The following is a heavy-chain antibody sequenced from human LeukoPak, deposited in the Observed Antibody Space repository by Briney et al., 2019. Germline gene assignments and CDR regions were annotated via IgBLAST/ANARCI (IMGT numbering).Heavy chain of an antibody. V-gene: IGHV3-7*01. Sequence: PGGSLRLSCAASGFTFSSYWMSWVRQAPGKGLEWVANIKQDGSEKYYVDSVKGRFTISRDNSKNTLYLQMNSLRAEDTAVYYCAREHIVATFSFDYWGQGTLVTVSS. D-gene: IGHD5-12*01. CDR1: GFTFSSYW. CDR2: IKQDGSEK. CDR3: AREHIVATFSFDY. J-gene: IGHJ4*02.